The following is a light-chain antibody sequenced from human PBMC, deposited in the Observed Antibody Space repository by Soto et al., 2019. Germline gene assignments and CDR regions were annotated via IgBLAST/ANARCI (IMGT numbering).Light chain of an antibody. Sequence: QSALTQPASVSGSPGQSITISCTGSSSDVGSSNLDSWYQQHHPGEAPKLIIYDVSHRPAGVSNRFSCSKSGNTASLTISGLQNEDEADYYCRSYTTAATYVFGTGTKVTVL. V-gene: IGLV2-14*03. CDR3: RSYTTAATYV. J-gene: IGLJ1*01. CDR2: DVS. CDR1: SSDVGSSNL.